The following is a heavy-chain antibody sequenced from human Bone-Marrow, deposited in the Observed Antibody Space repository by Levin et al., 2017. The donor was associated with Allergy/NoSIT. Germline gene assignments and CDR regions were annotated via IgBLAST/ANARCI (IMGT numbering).Heavy chain of an antibody. CDR1: GYTFTDFY. V-gene: IGHV1-2*02. D-gene: IGHD6-13*01. CDR2: INPTSGDT. Sequence: GASVKVSCKASGYTFTDFYLHWVRQARGQGLEWMGWINPTSGDTLYAQKFQGRVTMTRDTSISTAYMEVSGLTSDDTAGYYCARDGSPDGSSWFDFWGQGTLVIVSS. CDR3: ARDGSPDGSSWFDF. J-gene: IGHJ4*02.